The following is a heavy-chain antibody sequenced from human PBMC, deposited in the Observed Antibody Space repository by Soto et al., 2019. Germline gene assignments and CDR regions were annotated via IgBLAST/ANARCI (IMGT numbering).Heavy chain of an antibody. J-gene: IGHJ4*02. CDR2: IDGVGTVT. V-gene: IGHV3-74*01. CDR1: GFTFTHYW. Sequence: EVQLVQSGGGSVQPGGSLRLSCAASGFTFTHYWMHWVRQVPGKGLVWVSRIDGVGTVTSYSDSVRGRFTISRDNAENTLYLEMNSLIAEYTAGYYGTTEFEYWGQGTLVTVSS. CDR3: TTEFEY.